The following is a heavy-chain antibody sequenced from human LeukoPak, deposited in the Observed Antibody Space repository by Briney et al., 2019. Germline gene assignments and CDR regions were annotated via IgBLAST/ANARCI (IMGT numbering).Heavy chain of an antibody. CDR2: GST. D-gene: IGHD6-19*01. J-gene: IGHJ5*02. CDR3: ARETVAGKNWFDP. Sequence: GSTNHSPSLKSRVTISVDTSKIQFSLKQSSVTAADTAVYYCARETVAGKNWFDPWGQGTLVTVSS. V-gene: IGHV4-59*01.